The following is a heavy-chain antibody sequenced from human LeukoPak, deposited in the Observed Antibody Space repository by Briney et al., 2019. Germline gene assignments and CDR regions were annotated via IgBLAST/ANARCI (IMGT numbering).Heavy chain of an antibody. Sequence: SETLSLTCTVSGGSISSGGYYWSWIRQPPGKGLEWIGYIYHSGSTYYNPSLKSRVTISVDRSKNQFSLKLSSVTAADTAVYYCARDDGSGCPRYWGQGTLVTVSS. CDR1: GGSISSGGYY. CDR2: IYHSGST. CDR3: ARDDGSGCPRY. V-gene: IGHV4-30-2*01. D-gene: IGHD6-19*01. J-gene: IGHJ4*02.